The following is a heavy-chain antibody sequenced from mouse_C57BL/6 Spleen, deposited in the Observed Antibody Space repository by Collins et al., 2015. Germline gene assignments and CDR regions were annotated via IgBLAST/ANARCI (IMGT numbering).Heavy chain of an antibody. V-gene: IGHV1-55*01. J-gene: IGHJ4*01. CDR3: AMIHYYALDY. D-gene: IGHD2-4*01. CDR2: IYPGSGSS. CDR1: GYTFTSYW. Sequence: QVQLQQPGAEVVKPGTSVKMSCKASGYTFTSYWITWVKQRPGQGPEWIGDIYPGSGSSTYNAKFKTKATLTVDTSSTTAYMQLSSLTSEDSAVYYCAMIHYYALDYWGQGTSVTVSS.